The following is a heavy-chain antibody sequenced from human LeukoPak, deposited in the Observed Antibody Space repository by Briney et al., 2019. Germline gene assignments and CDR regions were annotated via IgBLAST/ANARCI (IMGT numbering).Heavy chain of an antibody. CDR1: GFTFSSYA. D-gene: IGHD6-13*01. CDR3: ARAAGYSSSWYPNYYMDV. Sequence: PGRSLRLSCAASGFTFSSYAMHWVRQAPGKGLEWVAVISYDGSNKYYADSVKGRFTISRDNSKNTLYLQMNSLRAEDTAVYYCARAAGYSSSWYPNYYMDVWGKGTTVTVSS. CDR2: ISYDGSNK. J-gene: IGHJ6*03. V-gene: IGHV3-30-3*01.